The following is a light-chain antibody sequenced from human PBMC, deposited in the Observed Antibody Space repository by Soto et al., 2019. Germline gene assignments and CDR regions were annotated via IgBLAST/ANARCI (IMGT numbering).Light chain of an antibody. Sequence: DIQMTQSPSTLSASVGDRVTITCRASHSISSWLAWYQQKPGKAPKLLIYKASNLESGVPSRFSGSGSGTDFTLTISSLEPDDFATYYCQQYNSYPWTFGQGTKVEIK. CDR3: QQYNSYPWT. CDR2: KAS. J-gene: IGKJ1*01. CDR1: HSISSW. V-gene: IGKV1-5*03.